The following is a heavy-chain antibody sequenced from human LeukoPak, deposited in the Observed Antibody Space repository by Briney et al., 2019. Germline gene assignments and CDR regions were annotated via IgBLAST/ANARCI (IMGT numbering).Heavy chain of an antibody. Sequence: PGGSLRLFCAASGFTFSSYAMHWVRQATGKGLEYVSAISSNGGSTYYANSVKGRFTISRDNSKNTLYLQMGSLRAEDMAVYYCARGEGGGSGTIPYYWGQGTLVTVSS. CDR1: GFTFSSYA. CDR3: ARGEGGGSGTIPYY. CDR2: ISSNGGST. V-gene: IGHV3-64*01. D-gene: IGHD1-26*01. J-gene: IGHJ4*02.